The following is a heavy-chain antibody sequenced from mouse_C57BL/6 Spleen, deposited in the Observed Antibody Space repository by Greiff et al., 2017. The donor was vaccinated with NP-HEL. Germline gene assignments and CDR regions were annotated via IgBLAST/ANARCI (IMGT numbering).Heavy chain of an antibody. CDR2: ISSGGDYI. D-gene: IGHD1-1*01. Sequence: EVQLVESGEGLVKPGGSLKLSCAASGFTFSSSAMSWVRQTPEQRLEWVAYISSGGDYIYYADTVKGRFTISRDNAMNTLYLQMSSLKSEDTAMYYCTREGGSWYFDVWGTGTTVTVSS. CDR1: GFTFSSSA. J-gene: IGHJ1*03. V-gene: IGHV5-9-1*02. CDR3: TREGGSWYFDV.